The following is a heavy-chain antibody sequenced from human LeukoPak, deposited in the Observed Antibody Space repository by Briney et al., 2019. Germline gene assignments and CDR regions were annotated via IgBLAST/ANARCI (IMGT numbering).Heavy chain of an antibody. J-gene: IGHJ4*02. CDR1: GFTFSSYA. CDR2: ISYDGSNK. D-gene: IGHD5-12*01. Sequence: GGSLRLSCAASGFTFSSYAMHWVRQAPGKGLEWVAVISYDGSNKYYADSVKGRFTISRDNSKNTLYLQMNSLRAEDTAVYYCARVEWLQSLYYFDYWGQGTLVTVSS. CDR3: ARVEWLQSLYYFDY. V-gene: IGHV3-30-3*01.